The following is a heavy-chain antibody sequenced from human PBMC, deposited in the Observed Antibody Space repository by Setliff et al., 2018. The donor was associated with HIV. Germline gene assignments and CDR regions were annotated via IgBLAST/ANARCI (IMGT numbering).Heavy chain of an antibody. D-gene: IGHD6-19*01. J-gene: IGHJ4*02. CDR1: GGSISSNKW. CDR3: ASHIAVGPLGYFDY. Sequence: SETLSLTCAVSGGSISSNKWWSWVRQPPGKGLEWIGEIYQSGHTNYSPPLESRVTISVDESKNQFSLKLSSVTAADTAVYYCASHIAVGPLGYFDYWGQGTPVTAPQ. V-gene: IGHV4-4*02. CDR2: IYQSGHT.